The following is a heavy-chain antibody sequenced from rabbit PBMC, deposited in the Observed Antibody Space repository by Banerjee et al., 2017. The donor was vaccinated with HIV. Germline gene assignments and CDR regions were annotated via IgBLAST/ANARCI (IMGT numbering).Heavy chain of an antibody. D-gene: IGHD4-1*01. V-gene: IGHV1S47*01. CDR2: IYHGDGST. CDR1: GFDFSNNA. Sequence: QEQLVESGGGLVQPEGSLTITCKASGFDFSNNAMCWVRQTPGKGPEWIACIYHGDGSTYYASWVNGRFTISRSTSLNTVTLQMTSLTAADTATYFCARDLTDVIGWNFGWWGQGTLVTVS. CDR3: ARDLTDVIGWNFGW. J-gene: IGHJ3*01.